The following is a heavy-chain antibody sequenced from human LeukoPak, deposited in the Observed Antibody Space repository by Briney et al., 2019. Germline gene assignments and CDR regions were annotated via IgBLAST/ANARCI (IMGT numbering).Heavy chain of an antibody. D-gene: IGHD5-18*01. V-gene: IGHV3-9*01. CDR3: AKDIVWEYSYGAFDI. CDR1: GFTFDDYA. Sequence: GGSLRLSCAASGFTFDDYAMHWVRQAPGKGLEWVSGISWNSGSIGYADSVKGRFTISRDNAKNSLYLQMNSLRAEDTALYYCAKDIVWEYSYGAFDIWGQGTMVTVSS. J-gene: IGHJ3*02. CDR2: ISWNSGSI.